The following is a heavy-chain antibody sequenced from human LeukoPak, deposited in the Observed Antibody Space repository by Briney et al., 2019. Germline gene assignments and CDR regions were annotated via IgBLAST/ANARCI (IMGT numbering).Heavy chain of an antibody. CDR3: AKYNWNYRDTIDY. D-gene: IGHD1-7*01. CDR2: ISGSGGST. Sequence: PGGSLRLSCAASGFTFSSYAMSWVRQAPGKGLEWVSAISGSGGSTYYADSVKGRFTISRDNSKNTLYLQMTSLRAEDTAVYYCAKYNWNYRDTIDYWGQGTLVTVSS. J-gene: IGHJ4*02. CDR1: GFTFSSYA. V-gene: IGHV3-23*01.